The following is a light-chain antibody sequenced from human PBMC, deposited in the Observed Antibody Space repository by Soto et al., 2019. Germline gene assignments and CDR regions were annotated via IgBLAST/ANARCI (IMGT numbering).Light chain of an antibody. Sequence: EIVLTQSPGTLSLSPGKRATLSCRASQSVSSSYLAWYQQKPGQAPRLLIYGASSRATGIPDRFSGSGSGTDFTVTISRLEPEDFAVYYCKQYGSSPPYTFGQGTKLEIK. CDR3: KQYGSSPPYT. J-gene: IGKJ2*01. CDR2: GAS. CDR1: QSVSSSY. V-gene: IGKV3-20*01.